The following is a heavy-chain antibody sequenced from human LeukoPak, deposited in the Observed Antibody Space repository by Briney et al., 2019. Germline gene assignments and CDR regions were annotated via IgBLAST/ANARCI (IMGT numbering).Heavy chain of an antibody. Sequence: ASVKVSCKASGYTFTGYYMHWVRQAPGQGLEWMGWINPNSGGTNYAQKFQGRVTITADKSTSTAYMELSSLRSEDTAVYYCARVVKVKDYYYYMDVWGKGTTVTVSS. V-gene: IGHV1-2*02. J-gene: IGHJ6*03. CDR2: INPNSGGT. CDR3: ARVVKVKDYYYYMDV. D-gene: IGHD3-22*01. CDR1: GYTFTGYY.